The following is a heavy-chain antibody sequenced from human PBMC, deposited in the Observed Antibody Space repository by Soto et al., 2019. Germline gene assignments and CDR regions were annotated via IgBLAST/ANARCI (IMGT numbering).Heavy chain of an antibody. CDR1: GDSINSADYY. D-gene: IGHD6-13*01. V-gene: IGHV4-30-4*01. J-gene: IGHJ5*02. CDR3: ARDRGSSWRYKWFDP. CDR2: IYYSGST. Sequence: QVQLQESGPGLMKPSQTLSLTCTVSGDSINSADYYWSWIRQPPGKGLEWIGHIYYSGSTYYTPSLKSRVPISIDTSKNQFSLKMTSVTVADTAVYYCARDRGSSWRYKWFDPWGQGTQVTVSS.